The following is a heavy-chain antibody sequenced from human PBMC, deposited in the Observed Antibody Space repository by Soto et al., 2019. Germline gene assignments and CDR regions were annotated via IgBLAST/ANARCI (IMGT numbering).Heavy chain of an antibody. CDR1: GFTFSSYA. Sequence: EVQLLESGGGWVQPGGSLRLSCAASGFTFSSYAMSWVRQAPGKGLEWVSGISGSGGSTYYADSVKGRFTISRDNSKNTLYLQMNSLRAEDTAVYYCAKSNSSGWYEGDYFDYWGQGTLVTVFS. D-gene: IGHD6-19*01. J-gene: IGHJ4*02. V-gene: IGHV3-23*01. CDR3: AKSNSSGWYEGDYFDY. CDR2: ISGSGGST.